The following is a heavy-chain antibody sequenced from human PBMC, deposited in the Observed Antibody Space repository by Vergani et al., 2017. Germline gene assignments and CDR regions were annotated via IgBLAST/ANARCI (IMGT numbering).Heavy chain of an antibody. Sequence: QVNLVGSGGGVVQPGRSLRLSCATYGFIFKNYTMHWVRQAPGKGLEWVALISHDGNNKYYADSVKGRFTISRDNSKNTLYLQMNSLRAEDTANYYCRGEMDVWGKGTTVTVSS. CDR2: ISHDGNNK. CDR3: RGEMDV. CDR1: GFIFKNYT. J-gene: IGHJ6*04. V-gene: IGHV3-30-3*01.